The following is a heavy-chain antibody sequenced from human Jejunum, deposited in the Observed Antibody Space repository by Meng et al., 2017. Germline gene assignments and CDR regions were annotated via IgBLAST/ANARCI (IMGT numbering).Heavy chain of an antibody. CDR2: ISGNGGVT. Sequence: GESLKISCAASGLAFSTHAMSWVRQAPGKGLEWVSGISGNGGVTYYADSVKGRFTISRDNSKNTLYLQMSSLNSEDTATYYCTKIAYHYYYYYGLDVWGQGTTVTVSS. J-gene: IGHJ6*02. D-gene: IGHD3-16*01. V-gene: IGHV3-23*01. CDR3: TKIAYHYYYYYGLDV. CDR1: GLAFSTHA.